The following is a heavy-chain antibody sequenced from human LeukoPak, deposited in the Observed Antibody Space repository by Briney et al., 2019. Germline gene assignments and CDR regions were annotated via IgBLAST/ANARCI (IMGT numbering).Heavy chain of an antibody. CDR1: GYTFTGYY. CDR2: MNPNSGNT. D-gene: IGHD3-3*01. V-gene: IGHV1-8*02. CDR3: ARASYDFWSGYYRRNDAFDI. J-gene: IGHJ3*02. Sequence: ASVKVSCKASGYTFTGYYMHWVRQATGQGLEWMGWMNPNSGNTGYAQKFQGRVTMTRNTSISTAYMELSSLRSEDTAVYYCARASYDFWSGYYRRNDAFDIWGQGTMVTVSS.